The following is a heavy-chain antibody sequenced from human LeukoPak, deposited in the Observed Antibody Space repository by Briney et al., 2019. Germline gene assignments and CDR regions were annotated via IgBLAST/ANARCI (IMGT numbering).Heavy chain of an antibody. D-gene: IGHD3-22*01. J-gene: IGHJ5*01. CDR3: ARDFWNFYDSSGYYRDFDS. Sequence: ASVKVSCKATSRISWVRQAPGQGLEWMGWIGSYEGDTYYAQKFQGRVTVTTDTSTNTAYMELRSLRADDTAVYYCARDFWNFYDSSGYYRDFDSWGQGTLVTVSS. V-gene: IGHV1-18*01. CDR2: IGSYEGDT. CDR1: TSR.